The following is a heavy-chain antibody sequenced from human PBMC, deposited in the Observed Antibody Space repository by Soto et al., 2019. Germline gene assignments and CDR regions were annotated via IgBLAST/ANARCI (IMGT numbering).Heavy chain of an antibody. D-gene: IGHD3-10*01. J-gene: IGHJ6*03. V-gene: IGHV3-33*01. CDR3: ARESLPFFYYMDV. Sequence: QMQLVESGGGVVQPGRSLRLSCAASGFTFSSYGMHWVRQAPGKGLEWVAIIWSDESNKYYADSVKGRFTISRDISKNTLYLQMNSLRSEDTAVYYCARESLPFFYYMDVWGRGTTVTVYS. CDR2: IWSDESNK. CDR1: GFTFSSYG.